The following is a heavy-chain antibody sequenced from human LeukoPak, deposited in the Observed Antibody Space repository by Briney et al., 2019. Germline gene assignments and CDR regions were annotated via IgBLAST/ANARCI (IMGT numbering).Heavy chain of an antibody. CDR1: GFTFSSYG. V-gene: IGHV3-33*01. CDR2: IWYDGSNK. Sequence: PGGSLRLSCAASGFTFSSYGMHWVRQAPGKGLEWVAVIWYDGSNKYYADSVKGRFTISRDNSKNTLYLQMNSLRAEDTALYHCARDATGIYDFWSGYYTDWGQGTLVTVSS. CDR3: ARDATGIYDFWSGYYTD. J-gene: IGHJ4*02. D-gene: IGHD3-3*01.